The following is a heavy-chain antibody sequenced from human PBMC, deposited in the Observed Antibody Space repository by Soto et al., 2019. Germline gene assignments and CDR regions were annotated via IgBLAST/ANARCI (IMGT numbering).Heavy chain of an antibody. CDR1: GFTVSSNY. CDR3: ARDPPYYDFWSGYFEDY. J-gene: IGHJ4*02. Sequence: GGSLRLSCAASGFTVSSNYMSWVRQAPGKGLEWVSVIYSGGSTYYADSVKGRFTISRDNSKNTLYLQMNSLRAEDTAVYYCARDPPYYDFWSGYFEDYWGQGTLVTVSS. D-gene: IGHD3-3*01. CDR2: IYSGGST. V-gene: IGHV3-66*01.